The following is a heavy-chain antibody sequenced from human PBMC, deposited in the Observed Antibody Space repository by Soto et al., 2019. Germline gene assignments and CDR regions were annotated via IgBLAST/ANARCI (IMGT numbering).Heavy chain of an antibody. V-gene: IGHV4-31*03. D-gene: IGHD3-10*01. CDR1: CGSISSGGYY. Sequence: QVQLQESGPGLVKPSQTLSLTCTVSCGSISSGGYYWSWIRQHPGKGLEWIGYIYYSGSTYYNPSLKSRVTISVDTSTNQFSLKLSSVTAADTAVYYCARVWGITMVRGDAWFDPWGQGTLVTVSS. J-gene: IGHJ5*02. CDR3: ARVWGITMVRGDAWFDP. CDR2: IYYSGST.